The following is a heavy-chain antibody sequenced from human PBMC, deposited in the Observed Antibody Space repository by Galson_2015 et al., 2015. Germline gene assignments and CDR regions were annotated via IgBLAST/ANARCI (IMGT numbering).Heavy chain of an antibody. CDR2: ISTSDRTM. D-gene: IGHD5-24*01. V-gene: IGHV3-11*01. Sequence: SLRLSCAASGFTFSDYYMSWIRQAPGKGPEWISYISTSDRTMYYADSVKGRFTISRDNAKNSLHLQMNSLRVEDTAVYYCARSPMTTTEDFDYWGQGTLVTVSS. CDR3: ARSPMTTTEDFDY. CDR1: GFTFSDYY. J-gene: IGHJ4*02.